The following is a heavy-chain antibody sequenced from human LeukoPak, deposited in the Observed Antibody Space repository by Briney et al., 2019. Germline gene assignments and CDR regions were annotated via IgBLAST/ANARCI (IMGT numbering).Heavy chain of an antibody. V-gene: IGHV4-39*01. J-gene: IGHJ6*04. Sequence: PSETLSLTCTVSGGSISSNSLYWGWIRQPPGKGLEWIGSTYYSGSTYYNPSLKSRVTISVDTSKNQFSLKLSSVTAADTAVYYCARNVLDVWGKGTTVTISS. CDR2: TYYSGST. CDR1: GGSISSNSLY. CDR3: ARNVLDV.